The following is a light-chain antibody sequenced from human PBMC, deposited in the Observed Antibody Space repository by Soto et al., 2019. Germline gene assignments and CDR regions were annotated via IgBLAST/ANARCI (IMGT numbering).Light chain of an antibody. CDR1: QSVSSSY. V-gene: IGKV3-20*01. J-gene: IGKJ4*01. CDR3: QQHGSSPPLT. CDR2: GAS. Sequence: DIVLTQSPGTLSLSPGERATLSCRAGQSVSSSYLAWYQQKPGQAPRLLIYGASSRATDIPDRISGSGSGTDFTLTISRLEPEDFAVYYCQQHGSSPPLTFGGGTKVEIK.